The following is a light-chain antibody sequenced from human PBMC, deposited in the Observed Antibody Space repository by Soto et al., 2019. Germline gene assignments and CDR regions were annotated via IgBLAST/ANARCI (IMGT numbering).Light chain of an antibody. CDR1: SSNIGAGYD. J-gene: IGLJ2*01. CDR3: QSYDSSLSPVV. Sequence: QSVLTQPPSVYGAPGQRVTIYCTGSSSNIGAGYDVHWYQQLPGTAPKLLIYGNSNRPSGVPDRFSGSKSGTSASLAITGLQAEDEADYYCQSYDSSLSPVVFGGGTKLTVL. CDR2: GNS. V-gene: IGLV1-40*01.